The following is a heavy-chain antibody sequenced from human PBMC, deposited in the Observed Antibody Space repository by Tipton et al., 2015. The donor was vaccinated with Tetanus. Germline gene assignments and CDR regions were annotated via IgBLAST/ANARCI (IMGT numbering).Heavy chain of an antibody. V-gene: IGHV4-59*02. Sequence: LRLSCTVSGDSVSGYYWSWIRQPPGKGLEWVGYVYYTGDTNYNPSLKSRVAISMDTSKNQISLKLSSVTAADTAVYYCARRSYCSSSRCFDAFDLWGQGTMVTVSS. D-gene: IGHD2-2*01. CDR2: VYYTGDT. CDR1: GDSVSGYY. J-gene: IGHJ3*01. CDR3: ARRSYCSSSRCFDAFDL.